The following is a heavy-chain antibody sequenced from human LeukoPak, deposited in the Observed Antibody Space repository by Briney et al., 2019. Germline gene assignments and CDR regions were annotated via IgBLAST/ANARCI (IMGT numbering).Heavy chain of an antibody. CDR2: IIPIFGTA. D-gene: IGHD3-22*01. Sequence: SVKVSCKASGGTFSSYAISWVRQAPGQGLEWMGGIIPIFGTANYAQKFQGRVTITTDESTSTAYMELSSLRSEDTAVYYCARAAFRHSDSSGLLFDYWGQGTLVTVSS. V-gene: IGHV1-69*05. CDR1: GGTFSSYA. J-gene: IGHJ4*02. CDR3: ARAAFRHSDSSGLLFDY.